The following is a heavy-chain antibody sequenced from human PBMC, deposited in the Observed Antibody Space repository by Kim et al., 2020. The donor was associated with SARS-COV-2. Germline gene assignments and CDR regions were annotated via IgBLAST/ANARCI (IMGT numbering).Heavy chain of an antibody. V-gene: IGHV4-34*01. D-gene: IGHD2-8*01. CDR3: ARGQRGYCTNGVCYSYDP. CDR2: INHSGST. CDR1: GGSFSGYY. Sequence: SETLSLTCAVYGGSFSGYYWSWIRQPPGKGLEWIGEINHSGSTNYNPSLKSRVTISVDTSKNQFSLKLSSVTAADTAVYYCARGQRGYCTNGVCYSYDPWGQGTLVTVSS. J-gene: IGHJ5*02.